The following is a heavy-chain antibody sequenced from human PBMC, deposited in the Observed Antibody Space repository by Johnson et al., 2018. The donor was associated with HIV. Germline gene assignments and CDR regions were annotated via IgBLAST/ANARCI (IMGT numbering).Heavy chain of an antibody. J-gene: IGHJ3*02. Sequence: QVQLVESGGGVVQPGRSLRLSCAASGFTFSNYGMAWVRQAPGKGLEWVTVISFSGVKKYYADSVKGRFTISRDNSKGTLYLQMDGLRPDDTALYYCARLEDRGRGAFDIWGQGTMVTVSS. CDR3: ARLEDRGRGAFDI. D-gene: IGHD3-10*01. CDR1: GFTFSNYG. CDR2: ISFSGVKK. V-gene: IGHV3-30*03.